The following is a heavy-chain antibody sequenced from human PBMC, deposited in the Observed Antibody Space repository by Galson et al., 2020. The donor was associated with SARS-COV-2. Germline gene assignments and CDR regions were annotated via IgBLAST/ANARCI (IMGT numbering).Heavy chain of an antibody. V-gene: IGHV3-15*01. D-gene: IGHD3-22*01. CDR2: IKSKTDGGTT. CDR1: GFTFSSYG. J-gene: IGHJ4*02. Sequence: GGSLRLSCAASGFTFSSYGMHWVRQAPGKGLEWVGRIKSKTDGGTTDYAAPVKGRFTISRDDSKNTLYLQMNSLKTEDTAVYYCTTARYYYDSSGYPNIYFDYWGQGTLVTVSS. CDR3: TTARYYYDSSGYPNIYFDY.